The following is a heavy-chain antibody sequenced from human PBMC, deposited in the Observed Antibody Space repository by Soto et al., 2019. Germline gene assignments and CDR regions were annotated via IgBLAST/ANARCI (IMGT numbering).Heavy chain of an antibody. CDR3: AREQWFGELSIPDY. V-gene: IGHV4-31*03. J-gene: IGHJ4*02. Sequence: QVQLQESGPGLVKPSQTLSLTCTVSGGSISSGGYYWRWIRQHPGKGLEWIGYIYYSGSTYYNPSLKSRFTISVDTSKNQFSLKLSSVTAADTAVYYCAREQWFGELSIPDYWGQGTLVTVSS. CDR1: GGSISSGGYY. D-gene: IGHD3-10*01. CDR2: IYYSGST.